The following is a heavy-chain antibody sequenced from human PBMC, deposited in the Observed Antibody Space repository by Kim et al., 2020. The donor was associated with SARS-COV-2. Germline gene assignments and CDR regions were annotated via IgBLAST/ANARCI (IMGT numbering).Heavy chain of an antibody. D-gene: IGHD6-13*01. CDR2: ISARDGRA. CDR3: AKDLSHSL. CDR1: GFTFSSYA. V-gene: IGHV3-23*01. Sequence: GGSLRLSCAASGFTFSSYAVNWVRQAPGKGLEWVSGISARDGRAYNADSVKCRFTISSDNSKNTLFLQMNSLRAEDTAIYYCAKDLSHSLWGQGTLVTVSS. J-gene: IGHJ4*02.